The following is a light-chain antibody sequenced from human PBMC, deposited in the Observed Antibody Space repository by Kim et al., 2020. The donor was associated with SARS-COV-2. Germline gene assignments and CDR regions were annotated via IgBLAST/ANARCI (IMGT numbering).Light chain of an antibody. Sequence: DIQMTQSPSSLSASVGDRVTITCRASQIISSYLNWYQQKPGKAPNLLIYAASTLQSGVPSRFSGSGSGTDFTLTISSLQPEDFASYYCQQTYSIPYTFGQGTKLEI. V-gene: IGKV1-39*01. CDR1: QIISSY. J-gene: IGKJ2*01. CDR2: AAS. CDR3: QQTYSIPYT.